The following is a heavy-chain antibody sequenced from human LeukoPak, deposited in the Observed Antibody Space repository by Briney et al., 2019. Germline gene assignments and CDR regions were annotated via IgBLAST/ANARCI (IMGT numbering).Heavy chain of an antibody. CDR3: AKDEWGYCSGGSCYSIDY. V-gene: IGHV3-30*18. Sequence: PGGSLRLSCAASGFTFSSYGMHWVRQAPGKGLEWVAVISYDGSNKYYADSVKGRFTISRDNSKNTLYLQMNSLRAEDTAVYYCAKDEWGYCSGGSCYSIDYWGQGTLVTVSS. CDR2: ISYDGSNK. CDR1: GFTFSSYG. D-gene: IGHD2-15*01. J-gene: IGHJ4*02.